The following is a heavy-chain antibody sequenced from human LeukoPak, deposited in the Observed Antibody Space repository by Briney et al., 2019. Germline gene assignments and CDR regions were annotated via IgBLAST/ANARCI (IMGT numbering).Heavy chain of an antibody. CDR1: GFTFSSYA. Sequence: GGSLRLSCAASGFTFSSYAMSWVRQAPGKGLEWVSAIGGSGGSTYYADSVKGRFTISRDNSKNTLYLQMNSLRAEDTAVYYCAKDLNLYYYDSSGYYSYWGQGTLVTVSS. CDR3: AKDLNLYYYDSSGYYSY. J-gene: IGHJ4*02. CDR2: IGGSGGST. D-gene: IGHD3-22*01. V-gene: IGHV3-23*01.